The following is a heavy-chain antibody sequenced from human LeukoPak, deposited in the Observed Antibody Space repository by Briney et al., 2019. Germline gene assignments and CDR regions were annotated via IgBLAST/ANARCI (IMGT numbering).Heavy chain of an antibody. CDR3: ARGSLYYYNSSGTDY. Sequence: PGGSLRLSCAASGFTFSNYWMHWVRQAPGKGLEWVAVIWYDGSNKYYADSVEGRFTISRDNSKNTLYLQMNSLRAEDTAVYYCARGSLYYYNSSGTDYWGQGTLVTVSS. D-gene: IGHD3-22*01. CDR2: IWYDGSNK. V-gene: IGHV3-33*08. J-gene: IGHJ4*02. CDR1: GFTFSNYW.